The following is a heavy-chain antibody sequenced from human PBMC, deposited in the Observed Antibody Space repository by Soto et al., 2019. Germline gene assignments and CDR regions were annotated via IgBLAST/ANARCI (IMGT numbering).Heavy chain of an antibody. J-gene: IGHJ6*03. CDR3: ARDAGRSSSSSYYYYYYMDV. D-gene: IGHD6-6*01. CDR2: ISSSSSYI. V-gene: IGHV3-21*01. CDR1: GFTFSSYS. Sequence: GGSLRLSCAASGFTFSSYSMNWVRQAPGKGLEWVSSISSSSSYIYYADSVKGRFTISRDNAKNSLYLQMNSLRAEDTAVYYCARDAGRSSSSSYYYYYYMDVWGKGTTVTVSS.